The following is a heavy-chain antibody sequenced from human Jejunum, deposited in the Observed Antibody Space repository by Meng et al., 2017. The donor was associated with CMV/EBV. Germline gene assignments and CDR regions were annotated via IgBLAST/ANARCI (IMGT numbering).Heavy chain of an antibody. CDR1: GFIFSDNS. D-gene: IGHD3-3*01. CDR3: ARAGGIYDSPDV. J-gene: IGHJ6*02. V-gene: IGHV3-48*04. Sequence: AAAGFIFSDNSRYWVRQAPGKGLEWVSYISSSSSTIFYADSVKGRFTISRDNAKNSLYLQMNSLRAEDTAVYYCARAGGIYDSPDVWGQGTTVTVSS. CDR2: ISSSSSTI.